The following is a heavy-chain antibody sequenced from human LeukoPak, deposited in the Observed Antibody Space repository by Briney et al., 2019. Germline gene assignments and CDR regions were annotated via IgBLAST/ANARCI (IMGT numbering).Heavy chain of an antibody. V-gene: IGHV4-39*07. CDR2: IYYSGST. J-gene: IGHJ4*02. CDR1: GGSISSSSCY. D-gene: IGHD5-24*01. CDR3: ARDGAEMATINRFDY. Sequence: SETLSLTCTVSGGSISSSSCYWGWIRQPPGKGLEWIGSIYYSGSTYYNPSLKSRVTISVDTSKNQFSLKLSSVTAADTAVYYCARDGAEMATINRFDYWGQGTLVTVSS.